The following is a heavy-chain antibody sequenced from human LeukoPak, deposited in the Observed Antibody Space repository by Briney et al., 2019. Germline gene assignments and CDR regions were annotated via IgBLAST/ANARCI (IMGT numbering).Heavy chain of an antibody. J-gene: IGHJ4*02. D-gene: IGHD3-10*01. CDR1: GGSISSGDYY. Sequence: SETLSLTCTVSGGSISSGDYYWSWIRQPPGKGLEWIGYIYHSGSTYYNPSLKTRVTISVDRSKNQFSLKLSSVTAADTAVYYCARATMVRGAPFDYWGQGTLVTVSS. CDR2: IYHSGST. V-gene: IGHV4-30-2*01. CDR3: ARATMVRGAPFDY.